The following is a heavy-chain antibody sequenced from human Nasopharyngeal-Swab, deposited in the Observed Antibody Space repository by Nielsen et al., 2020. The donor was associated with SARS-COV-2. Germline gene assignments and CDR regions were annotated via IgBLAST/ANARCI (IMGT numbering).Heavy chain of an antibody. Sequence: PGKRLEWIGSIYYSGSTYYNPSLKSRVTISVDTSKNQFSLKLSSVTAADTAVYYCASQGSGSYYLLYYYYGMDVWGQGTTVTVSS. CDR3: ASQGSGSYYLLYYYYGMDV. J-gene: IGHJ6*02. D-gene: IGHD1-26*01. CDR2: IYYSGST. V-gene: IGHV4-39*01.